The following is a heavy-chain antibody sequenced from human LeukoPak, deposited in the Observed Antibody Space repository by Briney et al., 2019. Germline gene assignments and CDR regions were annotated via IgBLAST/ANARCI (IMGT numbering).Heavy chain of an antibody. CDR2: SSWNSGSI. Sequence: PGRSLRLSCAASGFTFDDYAMHWVRQAPGKGLEGVSGSSWNSGSIGYADSVKGRFTISRDNAKNPLYLQMNSLRAEDTALYYCAKDKLEGFGESSPWGWYFDLWGRGTLVTVSS. J-gene: IGHJ2*01. V-gene: IGHV3-9*01. CDR3: AKDKLEGFGESSPWGWYFDL. D-gene: IGHD3-10*01. CDR1: GFTFDDYA.